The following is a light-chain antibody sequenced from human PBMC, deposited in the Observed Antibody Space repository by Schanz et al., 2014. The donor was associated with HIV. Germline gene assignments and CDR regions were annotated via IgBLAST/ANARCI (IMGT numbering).Light chain of an antibody. Sequence: DIQMTQSPSTLSASIGDGVTISCRASQYISSWLAWYQQKPGQAPNLLIYQASTLETGVPSRFSGSGSGTEFTLTISSLQPDDFATYYCQQYDSYPYTFGQGTKLEIK. CDR3: QQYDSYPYT. V-gene: IGKV1-5*03. CDR2: QAS. CDR1: QYISSW. J-gene: IGKJ2*01.